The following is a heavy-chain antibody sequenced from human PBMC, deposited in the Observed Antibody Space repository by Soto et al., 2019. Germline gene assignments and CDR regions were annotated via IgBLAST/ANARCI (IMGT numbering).Heavy chain of an antibody. CDR1: GGSFSGYY. CDR2: INHSGST. J-gene: IGHJ4*02. Sequence: SETLSLTCAVYGGSFSGYYWSWIRQPPGKGLEWIGEINHSGSTNYNPSLKSRVTISVDTSKNQFSLKLSSVTAADTAVYYCARAPTRISTVTTIDYWGQGTLVTVSS. D-gene: IGHD4-17*01. CDR3: ARAPTRISTVTTIDY. V-gene: IGHV4-34*01.